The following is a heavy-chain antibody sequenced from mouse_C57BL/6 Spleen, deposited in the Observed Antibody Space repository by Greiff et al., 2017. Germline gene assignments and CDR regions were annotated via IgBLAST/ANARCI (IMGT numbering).Heavy chain of an antibody. CDR3: ARWDGFDY. V-gene: IGHV1-4*01. CDR2: ITPSSGYT. Sequence: QVQLQQSGAELARPGASVKMSCKASGYTFTSYTMHWVKPRPGQGLEWIGYITPSSGYTKYNQKFKDKATLTADKSSSTAYMPLSSLTSEDSAVYYCARWDGFDYWGKGTTLTVSS. J-gene: IGHJ2*01. CDR1: GYTFTSYT. D-gene: IGHD2-3*01.